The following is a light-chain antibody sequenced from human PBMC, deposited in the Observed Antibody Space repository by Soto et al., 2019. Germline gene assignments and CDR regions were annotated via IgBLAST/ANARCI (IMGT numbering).Light chain of an antibody. CDR2: AND. CDR1: SSNIAPNT. V-gene: IGLV1-44*01. CDR3: AAWDDSLNGYV. Sequence: QSVLTQPPSASGTPGQRVTISCSGSSSNIAPNTVNWYQHLPGAAPQLLIFANDRRPSGVPDRFSGSRSGTSASLAISGLQSEDEADYYCAAWDDSLNGYVLGTGTKVTVL. J-gene: IGLJ1*01.